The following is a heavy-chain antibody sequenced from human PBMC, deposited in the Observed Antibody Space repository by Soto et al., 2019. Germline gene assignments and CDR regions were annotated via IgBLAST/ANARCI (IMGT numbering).Heavy chain of an antibody. CDR2: ISNNSSYI. CDR3: ESGVKPINDAFDI. CDR1: GFTFSSYS. J-gene: IGHJ3*02. Sequence: GGSLRLSCAASGFTFSSYSMHWVRQAPGKGLEWVSSISNNSSYIYYADSVKGRFTISRDNSKNSLYLQMTTLRAEDTALYYCESGVKPINDAFDIWGQGTMVTVSS. V-gene: IGHV3-21*01. D-gene: IGHD2-8*01.